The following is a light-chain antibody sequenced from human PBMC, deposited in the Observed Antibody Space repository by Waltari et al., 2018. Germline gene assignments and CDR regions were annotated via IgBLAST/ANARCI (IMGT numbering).Light chain of an antibody. CDR1: CSTVGTST. CDR3: SAWDDSLNGVL. J-gene: IGLJ2*01. CDR2: RNN. V-gene: IGLV1-44*01. Sequence: QSVLSQPPSASGTPGQRVSIPRSGSCSTVGTSTVSWYQQLPGTAPKLLLYRNNQRPADVPGRFSGSKSGTSASLAISGLQSEDEAEYFCSAWDDSLNGVLFGGGTKLTVL.